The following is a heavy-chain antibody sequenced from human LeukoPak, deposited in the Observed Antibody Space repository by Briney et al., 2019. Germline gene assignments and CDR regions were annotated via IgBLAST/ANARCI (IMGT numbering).Heavy chain of an antibody. CDR1: GFTFSSYS. CDR3: ASPAVYSSSWYYFDY. CDR2: ISYDGSSK. V-gene: IGHV3-30*03. J-gene: IGHJ4*02. Sequence: GGSLRLSCAASGFTFSSYSMNWVRQAPGKGLEWVAVISYDGSSKYYADSVKGRFTISRDNSKNTLYLQMNSLRAEDTAVYYCASPAVYSSSWYYFDYWGQGTLVTVSS. D-gene: IGHD6-13*01.